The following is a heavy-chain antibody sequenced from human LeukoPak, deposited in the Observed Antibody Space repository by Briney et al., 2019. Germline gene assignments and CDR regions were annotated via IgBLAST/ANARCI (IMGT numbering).Heavy chain of an antibody. CDR2: IIPIFGTA. CDR1: GGTFNSYA. Sequence: ASVKVSCKASGGTFNSYAISWVRQAPGQGLEWMGGIIPIFGTANYAQKFQGRVTITADESTSTAYMELSSLRSEDTAVYYCARGGYSGSWLSWFDPWGQGTLVSVSS. J-gene: IGHJ5*02. CDR3: ARGGYSGSWLSWFDP. V-gene: IGHV1-69*13. D-gene: IGHD6-13*01.